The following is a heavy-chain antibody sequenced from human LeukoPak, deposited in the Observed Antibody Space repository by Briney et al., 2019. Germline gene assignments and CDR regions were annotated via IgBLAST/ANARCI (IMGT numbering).Heavy chain of an antibody. CDR2: IYYSGST. CDR1: GGSISSGGYC. V-gene: IGHV4-31*03. D-gene: IGHD3-22*01. Sequence: SETLSLTCTVSGGSISSGGYCWSWIRQHPGKGLEWIGYIYYSGSTYYNPSLKSRVTISVDTSKNQFSLKLSSVTAADTAVYYCARSSGYYQNWFDPWGRGTLVTVSS. J-gene: IGHJ5*02. CDR3: ARSSGYYQNWFDP.